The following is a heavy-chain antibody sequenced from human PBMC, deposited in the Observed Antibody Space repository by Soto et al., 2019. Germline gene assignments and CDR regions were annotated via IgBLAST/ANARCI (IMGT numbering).Heavy chain of an antibody. D-gene: IGHD5-12*01. CDR1: GYSFTSYW. J-gene: IGHJ6*03. CDR2: IYPGDSDT. CDR3: ARHIEDKLLGNIVATIYYYYYYMDV. Sequence: GETLKISCKGSGYSFTSYWIGWVRQMPGKGLEWMGIIYPGDSDTRYSPSFQGQVTISADKSISTAYLQWSSLKASDTAMYYCARHIEDKLLGNIVATIYYYYYYMDVWGKGTTVTVSS. V-gene: IGHV5-51*01.